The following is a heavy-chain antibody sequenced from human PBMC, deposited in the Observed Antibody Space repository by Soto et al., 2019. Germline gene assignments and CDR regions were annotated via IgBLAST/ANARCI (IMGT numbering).Heavy chain of an antibody. D-gene: IGHD6-13*01. CDR2: IWYDGTNK. CDR1: GFTFSXXX. Sequence: QVQLVESGGGVVQPGRSLRLSCAASGFTFSXXXXXXXXXXXXXXXXXXXXIWYDGTNKYYADSVKGRFTISRDNSKNTXXXXXXXXXAXXXXXXXXXXEXGAAAGTRYYYGMDVWGQGTTVTVSS. V-gene: IGHV3-33*01. CDR3: XXEXGAAAGTRYYYGMDV. J-gene: IGHJ6*02.